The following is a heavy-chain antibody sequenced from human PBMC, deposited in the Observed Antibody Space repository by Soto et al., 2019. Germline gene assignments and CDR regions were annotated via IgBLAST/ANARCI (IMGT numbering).Heavy chain of an antibody. CDR2: INDRSNYI. D-gene: IGHD2-15*01. V-gene: IGHV3-21*06. Sequence: EVQLVESGGGLVKPGGSLRLSCAASGFSFSKYSMNWVRQAPGKGLEWVSSINDRSNYIYYADSVKGRFTISRDNAINSLYLQMNRLRPDDTAVYYCANFPSCSSSTCLDYRCRGTLVTVSS. CDR3: ANFPSCSSSTCLDY. CDR1: GFSFSKYS. J-gene: IGHJ4*02.